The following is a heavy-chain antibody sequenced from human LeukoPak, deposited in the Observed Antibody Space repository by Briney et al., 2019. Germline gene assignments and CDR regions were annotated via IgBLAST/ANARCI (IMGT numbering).Heavy chain of an antibody. Sequence: GGSLRLSCAASGFTFSSYAMSWVRQAPGKGLVWVSRINSDGSRTNYADSVKGRFTISRDNAKNTLYLHMNSLRADDTAIYYCTYDHFDSWGQGTLVTVSS. D-gene: IGHD2-21*01. CDR1: GFTFSSYA. V-gene: IGHV3-74*01. J-gene: IGHJ4*02. CDR2: INSDGSRT. CDR3: TYDHFDS.